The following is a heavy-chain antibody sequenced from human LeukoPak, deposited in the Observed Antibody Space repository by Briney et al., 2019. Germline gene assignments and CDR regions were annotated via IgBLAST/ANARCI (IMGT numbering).Heavy chain of an antibody. CDR2: TYYRSKWYN. CDR1: GDSVSSNSAA. J-gene: IGHJ6*02. V-gene: IGHV6-1*01. CDR3: GIENYFYDSSAHYAGLDV. D-gene: IGHD3-22*01. Sequence: SQTLSLTCAISGDSVSSNSAAWNWIRQSPSRGLEWLGRTYYRSKWYNDYAVSVKSRININPDTSKNQFSLQLNSVTPEDTAVYYCGIENYFYDSSAHYAGLDVWGQGTTVTVSS.